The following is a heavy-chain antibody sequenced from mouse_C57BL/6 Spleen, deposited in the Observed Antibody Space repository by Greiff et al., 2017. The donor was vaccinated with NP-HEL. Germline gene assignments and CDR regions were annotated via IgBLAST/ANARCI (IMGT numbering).Heavy chain of an antibody. CDR1: GYTFTSYW. CDR2: IDPSDSET. J-gene: IGHJ2*01. V-gene: IGHV1-52*01. CDR3: ARDGYEELDY. Sequence: QVHVKQPGAELVRPGSSVKLSCKASGYTFTSYWMHWVKQRPIQGLEWIGNIDPSDSETHYNQKFKDKATLTVDKSSSTAYMQLSSLTSEDSAVYYCARDGYEELDYWGQGTTLTVSS. D-gene: IGHD2-2*01.